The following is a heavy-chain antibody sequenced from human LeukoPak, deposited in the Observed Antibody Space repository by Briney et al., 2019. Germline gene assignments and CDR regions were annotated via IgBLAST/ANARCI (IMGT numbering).Heavy chain of an antibody. CDR3: ARRPAPFDWLLFAFDF. CDR2: IYYSGIT. D-gene: IGHD3-9*01. Sequence: SETLSLTCTVSGASISGSSHYFWGWIRQTPGKGLEWIGSIYYSGITYYTPSLKSRLTISVDTSRNQFSLKLSSVTAADSAVYYCARRPAPFDWLLFAFDFWGQGTMVTVSS. V-gene: IGHV4-39*01. J-gene: IGHJ3*01. CDR1: GASISGSSHYF.